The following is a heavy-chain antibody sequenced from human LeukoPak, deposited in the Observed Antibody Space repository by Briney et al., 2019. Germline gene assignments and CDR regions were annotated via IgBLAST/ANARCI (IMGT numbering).Heavy chain of an antibody. J-gene: IGHJ4*02. Sequence: SVKVSCKASGGTFSSYAISWVRQAPGQGLEWMGGIIPIFGTANYAQKFQGRVTITTDESTSTAYMELSSLRSEDTAVYYCARSNTYHYDSSGYYADYWGQGTLVTVSS. CDR2: IIPIFGTA. CDR1: GGTFSSYA. V-gene: IGHV1-69*05. D-gene: IGHD3-22*01. CDR3: ARSNTYHYDSSGYYADY.